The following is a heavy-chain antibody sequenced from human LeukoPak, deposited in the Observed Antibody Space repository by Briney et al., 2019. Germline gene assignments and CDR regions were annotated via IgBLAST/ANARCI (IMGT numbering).Heavy chain of an antibody. J-gene: IGHJ4*02. V-gene: IGHV3-23*01. CDR2: VSGNGDNT. Sequence: GGSLRLSCAASGFTFTNYAMTWVRQAPGKGLEWVSTVSGNGDNTYYADSVKGRSTISRDNAKNTLYLQMNSLRAEDTAVYYCARVFWYDSSFDYWGQGTLVTVSS. CDR3: ARVFWYDSSFDY. CDR1: GFTFTNYA. D-gene: IGHD3-22*01.